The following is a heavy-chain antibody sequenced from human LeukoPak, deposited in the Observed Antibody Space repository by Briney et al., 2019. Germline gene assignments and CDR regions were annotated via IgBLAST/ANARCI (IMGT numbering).Heavy chain of an antibody. J-gene: IGHJ4*02. V-gene: IGHV4-39*01. CDR3: ARHYYGSGSYYILFYFDY. CDR1: GVSISSSSYY. CDR2: IYYSGTT. Sequence: SETLSLTCTVSGVSISSSSYYWGWIRQPPGQGLEWIGSIYYSGTTYYNPSLKSRVTISVDTSKNQFSLKLSSVTAADTAVYYCARHYYGSGSYYILFYFDYWGQGTLVTVSS. D-gene: IGHD3-10*01.